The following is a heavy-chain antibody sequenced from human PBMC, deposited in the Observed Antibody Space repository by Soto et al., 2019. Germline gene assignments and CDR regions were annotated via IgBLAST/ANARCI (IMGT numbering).Heavy chain of an antibody. CDR1: GFTFTSSA. J-gene: IGHJ6*02. Sequence: SVKVSCKASGFTFTSSAVQWVRQARGQRLEWIGWIVVGSGNTNYAQKFQERVTITRDMSTSTAYMELSSLRSEDTAVYYCAADLSSPTAADYYYYGMDVWGQGTTVTVSS. D-gene: IGHD6-13*01. CDR2: IVVGSGNT. CDR3: AADLSSPTAADYYYYGMDV. V-gene: IGHV1-58*01.